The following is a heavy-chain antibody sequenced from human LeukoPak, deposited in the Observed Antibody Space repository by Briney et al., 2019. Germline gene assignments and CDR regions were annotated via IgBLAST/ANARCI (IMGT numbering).Heavy chain of an antibody. Sequence: GSSLRLSCAASGFSFSSHAMHWVRQAPGKGLEWVALIAHDGSYKYYEDSVKGRFTISRDNSKNTLHLQMNSLRAEDTAVYYCAKESNSFHLWGQGIMVTVSS. CDR2: IAHDGSYK. CDR3: AKESNSFHL. D-gene: IGHD2/OR15-2a*01. J-gene: IGHJ3*01. V-gene: IGHV3-30*18. CDR1: GFSFSSHA.